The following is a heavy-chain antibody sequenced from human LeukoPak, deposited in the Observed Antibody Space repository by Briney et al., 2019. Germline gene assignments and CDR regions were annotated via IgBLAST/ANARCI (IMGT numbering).Heavy chain of an antibody. CDR2: ISFDGSNK. D-gene: IGHD6-19*01. V-gene: IGHV3-30*18. J-gene: IGHJ5*02. CDR1: GFTFSNYG. CDR3: AKGGGSGALDT. Sequence: GGSLRLSCAASGFTFSNYGMHWVRQAPGKGLEWVAVISFDGSNKYYADSVKGRLTISRDNSKNTLYLQMNSLRAEDTAVYYCAKGGGSGALDTWGQGTLVTVSS.